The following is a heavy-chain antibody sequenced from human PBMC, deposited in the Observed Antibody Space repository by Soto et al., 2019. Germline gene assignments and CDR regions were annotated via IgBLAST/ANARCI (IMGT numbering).Heavy chain of an antibody. D-gene: IGHD2-21*02. V-gene: IGHV3-23*01. CDR3: AKARHSGDFAGSYDS. Sequence: GGSLRLSCGASGFSFIDYAINWVRQVPGRGLEYVAGIGGRGGNAFYADSMKGRFSISRDNSKNSVYLHMHNLRVNDSAMYYCAKARHSGDFAGSYDSWGQGTLVTVSS. CDR1: GFSFIDYA. J-gene: IGHJ5*02. CDR2: IGGRGGNA.